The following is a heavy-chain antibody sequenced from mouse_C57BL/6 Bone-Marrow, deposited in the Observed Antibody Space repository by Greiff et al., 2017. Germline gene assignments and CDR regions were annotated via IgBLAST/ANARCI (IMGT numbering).Heavy chain of an antibody. Sequence: VQLKESGPGLAKPSQTLSLTCSVTGYSITSDYWNWIRKFPGNKLEYMGYISYSGSTYYNPSLKSRISITRDTSTNQYYLQLNSVTTEDTATYYCARAPYYYGSSSSYWYFDVWGTGTTVTVSS. CDR3: ARAPYYYGSSSSYWYFDV. V-gene: IGHV3-8*01. CDR1: GYSITSDY. J-gene: IGHJ1*03. D-gene: IGHD1-1*01. CDR2: ISYSGST.